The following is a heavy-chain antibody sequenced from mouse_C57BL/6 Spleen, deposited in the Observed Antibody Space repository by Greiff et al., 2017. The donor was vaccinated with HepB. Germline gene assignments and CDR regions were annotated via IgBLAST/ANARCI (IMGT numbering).Heavy chain of an antibody. CDR1: GYTFTDYY. J-gene: IGHJ2*01. CDR3: AREGEARSFDY. CDR2: INPNNGGT. V-gene: IGHV1-26*01. Sequence: EVQLQQSGPELVKPGASVKISCKASGYTFTDYYMNWVKQSPGQSLEWIGDINPNNGGTSYNQKFKGKATLTVDKSSSTAYMELRSLTSEDSAVYYCAREGEARSFDYWGQGTTLTVSS.